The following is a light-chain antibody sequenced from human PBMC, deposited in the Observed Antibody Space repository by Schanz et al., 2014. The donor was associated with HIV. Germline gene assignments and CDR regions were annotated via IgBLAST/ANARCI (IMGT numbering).Light chain of an antibody. J-gene: IGLJ3*02. V-gene: IGLV1-40*01. CDR1: SSNIGAGYD. CDR2: DNT. CDR3: QSYDSSLSGPV. Sequence: QSVLTQPPSVSAAPGQKVTISCTGSSSNIGAGYDVHWYQQLPGTAPKLLIYDNTNRPSGVPDRFSGSKSGTSASLAISGLLAEDEANYYCQSYDSSLSGPVFGGGTKLTVL.